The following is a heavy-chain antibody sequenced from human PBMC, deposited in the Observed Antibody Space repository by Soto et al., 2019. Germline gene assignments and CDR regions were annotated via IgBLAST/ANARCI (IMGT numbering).Heavy chain of an antibody. CDR1: GGSFSGYY. Sequence: SETLSLTCAVYGGSFSGYYWSWIRQPPGKGLEWIGEINHSGSTNYNPSLKSRVTISVDTSKNQFSLKLSSVTAADTAVYYCARGGFGFGCSGGSCYPPSYYFDYWGQGTLVTVSS. CDR2: INHSGST. V-gene: IGHV4-34*01. D-gene: IGHD2-15*01. CDR3: ARGGFGFGCSGGSCYPPSYYFDY. J-gene: IGHJ4*02.